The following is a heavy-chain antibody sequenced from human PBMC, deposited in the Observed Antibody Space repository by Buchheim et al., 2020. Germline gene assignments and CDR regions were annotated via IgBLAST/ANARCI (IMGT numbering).Heavy chain of an antibody. CDR3: ARDGEMATIGADY. CDR1: GFTFSSYA. J-gene: IGHJ4*02. Sequence: QVQLVESGGGVVQPGRSLRLSCAASGFTFSSYAMHWVRQAPGKGLEWVAVISYDGSNKYYADSVKGRFTISRDNSKNTLYLQMNSLRAEDTAVYYCARDGEMATIGADYWGQGTL. V-gene: IGHV3-30-3*01. CDR2: ISYDGSNK. D-gene: IGHD5-24*01.